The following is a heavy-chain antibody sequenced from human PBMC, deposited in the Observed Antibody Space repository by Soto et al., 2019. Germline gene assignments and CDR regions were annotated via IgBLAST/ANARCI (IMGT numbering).Heavy chain of an antibody. J-gene: IGHJ4*02. V-gene: IGHV3-33*01. CDR3: ARAQDMGMSGYYPFFDN. CDR1: GFTFSTYA. Sequence: QVLLVESGGGVVQPGRSLRLSCVASGFTFSTYAMHWVRQAPGKGLEWVAVIWNDGSNKYYGDSVKGRFTITRDNSKNTLYLQMNSLRTEDTAVYYCARAQDMGMSGYYPFFDNWGRGTLVTVSS. D-gene: IGHD3-22*01. CDR2: IWNDGSNK.